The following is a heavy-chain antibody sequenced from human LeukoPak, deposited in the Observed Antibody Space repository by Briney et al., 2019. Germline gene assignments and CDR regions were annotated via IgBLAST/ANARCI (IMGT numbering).Heavy chain of an antibody. V-gene: IGHV3-23*01. CDR3: AKDGVPNYYGSGSYLDY. D-gene: IGHD3-10*01. J-gene: IGHJ4*02. Sequence: SGGSLRLSCAASGFIFSSYAMSWVRQAPGKGLEWVSAISGSGGSTYYADSVKGRFTISRDNSKNTLYLQMNSLRAEDTAVYYCAKDGVPNYYGSGSYLDYWGQGTLVTVSS. CDR1: GFIFSSYA. CDR2: ISGSGGST.